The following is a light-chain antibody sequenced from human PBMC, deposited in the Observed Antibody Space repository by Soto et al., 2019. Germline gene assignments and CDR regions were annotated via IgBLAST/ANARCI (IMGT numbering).Light chain of an antibody. Sequence: QSVLAQPPSASGTPGQRVTISCSGSTSNIGSNFVNWYQQLPGTAPKLLIHSDNQRPSGVPDRFSGSKSGTSASLAISGLQSEDEADSSCAAWDDNLNGPLFGGGTKLTVL. CDR2: SDN. V-gene: IGLV1-44*01. J-gene: IGLJ2*01. CDR3: AAWDDNLNGPL. CDR1: TSNIGSNF.